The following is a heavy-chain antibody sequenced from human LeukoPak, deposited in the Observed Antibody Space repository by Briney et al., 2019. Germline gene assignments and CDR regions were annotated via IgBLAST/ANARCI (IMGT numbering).Heavy chain of an antibody. CDR2: TYYRSKWYN. CDR1: GDSVSSNSAA. V-gene: IGHV6-1*01. CDR3: ARGVGATTDYYYGLDV. D-gene: IGHD1-26*01. J-gene: IGHJ6*02. Sequence: SQTLSLTCGISGDSVSSNSAAWDWIRQSPSRGLEWLGRTYYRSKWYNDYAVSVKSRLTINPDTSKNQFSLQLNSVTPEDTAVYSCARGVGATTDYYYGLDVWGQGTTVTVSS.